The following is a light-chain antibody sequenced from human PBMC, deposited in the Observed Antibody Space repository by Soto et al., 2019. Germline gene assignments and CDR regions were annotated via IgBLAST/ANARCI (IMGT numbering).Light chain of an antibody. CDR1: SSDVGGYHY. CDR3: SSYPSSSTLVV. V-gene: IGLV2-14*01. J-gene: IGLJ2*01. Sequence: QSALTQPASVSGSPGQSITISCTGTSSDVGGYHYVSWYQQHPGKAPKLMIYEVSNRPSGVANRCSGSKSGNTASLTISGLQAEDEADYYCSSYPSSSTLVVFGGGTKLTVL. CDR2: EVS.